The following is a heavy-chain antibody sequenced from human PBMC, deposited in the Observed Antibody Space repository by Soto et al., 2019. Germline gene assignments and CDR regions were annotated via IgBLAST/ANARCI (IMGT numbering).Heavy chain of an antibody. CDR1: GGTFSSYT. J-gene: IGHJ5*02. CDR2: IIPILGIA. D-gene: IGHD1-26*01. Sequence: ASVKVSCKASGGTFSSYTISWVRQAPGQGLEWMGRIIPILGIANYAQKFQGRVTITADKSTSTAYMELSSLRSEDTAVYYCARGFMVGAKSGWFDPWGQGTLVTVSS. CDR3: ARGFMVGAKSGWFDP. V-gene: IGHV1-69*02.